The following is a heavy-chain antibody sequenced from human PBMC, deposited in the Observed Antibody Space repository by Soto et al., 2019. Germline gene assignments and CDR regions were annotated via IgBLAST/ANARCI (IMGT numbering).Heavy chain of an antibody. V-gene: IGHV1-3*01. CDR2: INAGNGNT. Sequence: QVQLVQSGAEVKKPGASVKVSCKASGYTFTSYAMHWVRQAPGQRLEWMGWINAGNGNTKYSQKFQGRVNITRDTSASTAYLELSSLSSDDTAVYYCARSIVAVPAAMKPLDYWGQGTLVTVSS. CDR3: ARSIVAVPAAMKPLDY. CDR1: GYTFTSYA. J-gene: IGHJ4*02. D-gene: IGHD2-2*01.